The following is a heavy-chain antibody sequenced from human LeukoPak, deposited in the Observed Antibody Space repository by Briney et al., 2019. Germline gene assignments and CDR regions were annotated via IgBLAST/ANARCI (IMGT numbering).Heavy chain of an antibody. J-gene: IGHJ2*01. CDR2: IWYDGSNK. D-gene: IGHD2-8*02. CDR1: GFTFSSYG. CDR3: ARGGSRNWYCMDV. V-gene: IGHV3-33*01. Sequence: PGRSLRLSCAASGFTFSSYGMHWVRQGPGKGLEWVAVIWYDGSNKNYADSVKGRFTISRDNSKNTRDLQMNSLRAEDTAVYYCARGGSRNWYCMDVWGRGTLVTVSS.